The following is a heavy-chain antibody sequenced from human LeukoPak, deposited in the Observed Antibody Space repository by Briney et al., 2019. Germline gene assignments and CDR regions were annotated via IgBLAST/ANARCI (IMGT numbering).Heavy chain of an antibody. J-gene: IGHJ4*02. D-gene: IGHD3-3*01. CDR3: ARAVDFWSGLSYGRYFDY. CDR2: IYSGGST. V-gene: IGHV3-53*01. CDR1: GFTVSSNY. Sequence: GGSLRLSCAASGFTVSSNYMSWVRQAPGKGLEWVSVIYSGGSTYYADSVKGRFTISRDNSKNTLYLQMNSLRAEDTAVYYCARAVDFWSGLSYGRYFDYWGQGTLVTVSS.